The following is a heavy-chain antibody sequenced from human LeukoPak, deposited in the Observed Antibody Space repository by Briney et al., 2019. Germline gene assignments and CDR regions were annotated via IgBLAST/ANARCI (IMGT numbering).Heavy chain of an antibody. CDR2: INPNSGGT. Sequence: ASVKVSCKASGYTFTGYSIHWVRQAPGQGLEWMGWINPNSGGTNYAQKFQGRVTMTRDTSISTAYMELSRLRSDDTAVYYCARALSSSSWSDYWGQGTLVTVSS. D-gene: IGHD6-13*01. J-gene: IGHJ4*02. CDR3: ARALSSSSWSDY. CDR1: GYTFTGYS. V-gene: IGHV1-2*02.